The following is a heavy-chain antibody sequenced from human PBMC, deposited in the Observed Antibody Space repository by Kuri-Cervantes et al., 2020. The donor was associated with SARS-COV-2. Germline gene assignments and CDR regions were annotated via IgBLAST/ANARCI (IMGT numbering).Heavy chain of an antibody. Sequence: SVKVSCKASGGTFSSYAISWVRQAPGQGLEWMGGIITIFGTANYAQKFQGRVTITADESTSTAYMELSSLRSEDTAVYYCARDVGFGYSYGHSYGMDVWGQGTTVTVSS. V-gene: IGHV1-69*13. J-gene: IGHJ6*02. CDR1: GGTFSSYA. CDR2: IITIFGTA. D-gene: IGHD5-18*01. CDR3: ARDVGFGYSYGHSYGMDV.